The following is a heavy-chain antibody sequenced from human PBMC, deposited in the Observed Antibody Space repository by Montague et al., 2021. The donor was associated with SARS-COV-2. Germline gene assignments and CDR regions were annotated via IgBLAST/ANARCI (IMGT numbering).Heavy chain of an antibody. CDR1: GGSMNSGGYY. Sequence: TLSLTCTVSGGSMNSGGYYWSWIRQHPGKGLEWIGYIYYTGSTFYNPSLKSRLTMSVDTSQNQFSLILISVTAADTAVYYCARGRGYTGYDSDWGQGTLVTVTS. V-gene: IGHV4-31*03. CDR3: ARGRGYTGYDSD. J-gene: IGHJ4*02. CDR2: IYYTGST. D-gene: IGHD5-12*01.